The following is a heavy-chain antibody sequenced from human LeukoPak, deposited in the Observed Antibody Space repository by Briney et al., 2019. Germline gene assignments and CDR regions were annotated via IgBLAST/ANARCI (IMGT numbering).Heavy chain of an antibody. CDR1: GYTFTAYY. CDR3: ARVYYDMITQLDY. J-gene: IGHJ4*02. V-gene: IGHV1-2*02. Sequence: ASVKVSCKASGYTFTAYYMHWVRQAPGQGLEWMGWINPDSGGTNYAQKFQDRVTMTRDTSISTAYMELSRLRSDDTAVYYCARVYYDMITQLDYWGQGTLVTVSS. D-gene: IGHD3-16*01. CDR2: INPDSGGT.